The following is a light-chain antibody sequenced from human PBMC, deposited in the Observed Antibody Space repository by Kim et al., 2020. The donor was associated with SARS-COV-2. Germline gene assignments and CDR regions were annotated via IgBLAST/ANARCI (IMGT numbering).Light chain of an antibody. CDR1: QNIGYN. J-gene: IGKJ4*01. V-gene: IGKV3-11*01. CDR2: DVS. Sequence: LSPGEGATPPCRTSQNIGYNLAWYHHKPAQAPRLLIYDVSTRATGTPVRFSGSGSGTDFTLPITSLELEDFAVYYCQQRLRWPLTFGGGTKVDIK. CDR3: QQRLRWPLT.